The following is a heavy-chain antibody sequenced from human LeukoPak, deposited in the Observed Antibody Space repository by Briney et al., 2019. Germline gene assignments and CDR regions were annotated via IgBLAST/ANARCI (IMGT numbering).Heavy chain of an antibody. CDR1: GFTFSNYA. CDR3: AREGAKSTTPLDY. D-gene: IGHD1-26*01. CDR2: IITYGGST. Sequence: PGGSLRLSCSASGFTFSNYAMHWVRQAPGKGLEHVSGIITYGGSTYYADSVKGRFIISRDNSKNTLYLQMSSLRAEDTAVYYCAREGAKSTTPLDYWGQGTLVTVSS. V-gene: IGHV3-64D*06. J-gene: IGHJ4*02.